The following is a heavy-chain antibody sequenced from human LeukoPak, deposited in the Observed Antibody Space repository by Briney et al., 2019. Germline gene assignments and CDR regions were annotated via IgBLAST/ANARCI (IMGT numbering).Heavy chain of an antibody. CDR1: GHTFTSYY. CDR3: ARGEQYSGYATGRQTSSLYDY. D-gene: IGHD5-12*01. V-gene: IGHV1-46*01. J-gene: IGHJ4*02. Sequence: ASVKVSCKASGHTFTSYYMHWVRQAPGQGLEWMGIINPSGGSTSYAQKFQGRVTMTRDTSTSTVYMELSSLRSEDTAVYYCARGEQYSGYATGRQTSSLYDYWGQGTLVTVSS. CDR2: INPSGGST.